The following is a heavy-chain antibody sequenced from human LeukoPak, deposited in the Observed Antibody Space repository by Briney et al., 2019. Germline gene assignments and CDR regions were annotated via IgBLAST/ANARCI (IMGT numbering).Heavy chain of an antibody. CDR2: IKQDGSEK. CDR3: ARGQITMVRGVTY. J-gene: IGHJ4*02. CDR1: GFTFSSYW. D-gene: IGHD3-10*01. V-gene: IGHV3-7*01. Sequence: GGSLRLSCAASGFTFSSYWMSWVRQAPGKGLEWVANIKQDGSEKYYVDSVKGRFTISRDNAKNSLYLQMNSLRAEDTAVYYCARGQITMVRGVTYWGQGTLVTVSS.